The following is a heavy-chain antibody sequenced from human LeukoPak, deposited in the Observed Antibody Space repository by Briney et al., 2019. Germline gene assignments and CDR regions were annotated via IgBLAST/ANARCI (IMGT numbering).Heavy chain of an antibody. Sequence: SETLSLTCTVSGGSISSYYWSWIRQPPGKGLEWIGYIYYSGSTNYNPSLKSRVTISVDTSKNQFSLKLSSVTAADTAVYYCARGDCSGGSCYGRYYYYGMDVWGQGTTVTVSS. CDR2: IYYSGST. J-gene: IGHJ6*02. D-gene: IGHD2-15*01. CDR1: GGSISSYY. CDR3: ARGDCSGGSCYGRYYYYGMDV. V-gene: IGHV4-59*01.